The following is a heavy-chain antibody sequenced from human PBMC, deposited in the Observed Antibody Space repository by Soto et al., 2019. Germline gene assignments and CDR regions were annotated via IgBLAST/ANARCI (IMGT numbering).Heavy chain of an antibody. CDR2: ITPIYPTT. Sequence: QVQLVQSGADVRKPGSSVQVSCKASGGTFYTYTFIWVRQAPGQGLEWMGSITPIYPTTNYAEKFQGRLTVTADGSTNTAYMELNSLTSDDTAVYYCARIPRYSFPTSDDLDSWGQGTLVTVSS. D-gene: IGHD5-18*01. J-gene: IGHJ4*02. CDR1: GGTFYTYT. V-gene: IGHV1-69*15. CDR3: ARIPRYSFPTSDDLDS.